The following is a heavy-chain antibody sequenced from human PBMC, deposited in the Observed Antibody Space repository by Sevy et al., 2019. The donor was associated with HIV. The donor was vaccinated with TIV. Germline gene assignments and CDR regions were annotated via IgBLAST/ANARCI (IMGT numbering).Heavy chain of an antibody. CDR3: ATHAGIAAAGRVFDY. J-gene: IGHJ4*02. Sequence: GESLKISCAASGFTFSDHYMEWVRQAPGKGLEWVGRIRNKADSYTTECAASVKGRFTISRDDSKNSLYLLMNSLKTEDTAVYYWATHAGIAAAGRVFDYWGQGTLVTVSS. CDR2: IRNKADSYTT. CDR1: GFTFSDHY. V-gene: IGHV3-72*01. D-gene: IGHD6-13*01.